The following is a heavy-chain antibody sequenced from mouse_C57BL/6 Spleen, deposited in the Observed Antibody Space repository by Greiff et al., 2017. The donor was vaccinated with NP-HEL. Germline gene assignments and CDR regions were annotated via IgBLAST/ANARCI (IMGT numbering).Heavy chain of an antibody. Sequence: DVQLQESGGGLVQPGGSLKLSCAASGFTFTDYGMAWVRQAPRKGPEWVAFICTLAYSIYYADTVTGRFTISRENAKNTLYLEMSSLRSEDTAMYYCARSGPYAMDYWGQGTSVTVSS. CDR2: ICTLAYSI. J-gene: IGHJ4*01. V-gene: IGHV5-15*01. CDR3: ARSGPYAMDY. CDR1: GFTFTDYG. D-gene: IGHD3-1*01.